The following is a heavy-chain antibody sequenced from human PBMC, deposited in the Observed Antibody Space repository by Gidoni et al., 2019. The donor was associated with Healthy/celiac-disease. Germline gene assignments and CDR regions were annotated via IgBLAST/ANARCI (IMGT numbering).Heavy chain of an antibody. J-gene: IGHJ6*02. CDR1: GGSISSGSYY. Sequence: QVQLQESGPGLVKPSQTLSLTCTVSGGSISSGSYYWSLIRQPAGKGLEWIGRIYTSGSTNYNPSLKSRVTISVDTSKNQFSLKLSSVTAADTAVYYCAREGYYDSSGYYYPNYYYYYGMDVWGQGTTVTVSS. CDR2: IYTSGST. D-gene: IGHD3-22*01. CDR3: AREGYYDSSGYYYPNYYYYYGMDV. V-gene: IGHV4-61*02.